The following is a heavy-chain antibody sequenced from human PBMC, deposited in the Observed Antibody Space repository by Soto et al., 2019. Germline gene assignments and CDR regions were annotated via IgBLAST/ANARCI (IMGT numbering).Heavy chain of an antibody. CDR1: GGSISSSSYY. D-gene: IGHD3-22*01. CDR3: ATTYYYDSSQFDY. CDR2: IYYSGST. J-gene: IGHJ4*02. Sequence: SETLSLTCTVSGGSISSSSYYWGWIRQPPGKGLEWIGSIYYSGSTYYNPSLKSRVTISVDTSKNQFSLKLSSVTAADTAVYYCATTYYYDSSQFDYWGQGTLVTVSS. V-gene: IGHV4-39*01.